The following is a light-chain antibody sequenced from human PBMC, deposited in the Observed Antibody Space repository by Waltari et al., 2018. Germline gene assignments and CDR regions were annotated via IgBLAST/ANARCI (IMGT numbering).Light chain of an antibody. Sequence: QSVLTQPPSVSGAPGQRVTIPCTGSSSNIGARYDVHWYHQLPGTAPNLLIYGNSNRPSGVPDRFSGSKSGTSASLAITGLQAEDEADYYCQSYDSSLSGSVFGGGTKLTVL. V-gene: IGLV1-40*01. CDR1: SSNIGARYD. J-gene: IGLJ3*02. CDR3: QSYDSSLSGSV. CDR2: GNS.